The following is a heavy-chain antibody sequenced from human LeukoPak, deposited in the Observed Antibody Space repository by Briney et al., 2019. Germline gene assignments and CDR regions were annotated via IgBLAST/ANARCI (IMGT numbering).Heavy chain of an antibody. V-gene: IGHV4-34*01. Sequence: SETLSLTCAVYGGSFSGYYWSWIRQPPGKGLEWIGEINHSGSTNYNPSLKSRVTISVDTSKNQFSLKLSSVTAADTAVYYCARARRVPKFRFDYWGQGTLVTVSS. CDR2: INHSGST. CDR1: GGSFSGYY. CDR3: ARARRVPKFRFDY. J-gene: IGHJ4*02.